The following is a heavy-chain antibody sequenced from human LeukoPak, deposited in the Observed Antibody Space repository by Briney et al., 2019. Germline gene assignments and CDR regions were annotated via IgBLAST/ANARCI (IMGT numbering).Heavy chain of an antibody. D-gene: IGHD3-9*01. CDR2: INPNSGGT. V-gene: IGHV1-2*04. CDR1: GYTFTGYY. Sequence: GASVKVSCKASGYTFTGYYMHWVRQAPGQGLEWMGWINPNSGGTNYAQKFQGWVTMTRDTSISTAYMELSRLRSDDTAVYYCARGDILTGHYWNWFDPWGQGTLVTVSS. J-gene: IGHJ5*02. CDR3: ARGDILTGHYWNWFDP.